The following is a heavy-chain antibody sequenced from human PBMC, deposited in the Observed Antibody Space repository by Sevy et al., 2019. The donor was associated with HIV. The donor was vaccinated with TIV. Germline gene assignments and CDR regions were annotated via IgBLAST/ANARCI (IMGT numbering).Heavy chain of an antibody. CDR1: GFTFSSYA. V-gene: IGHV3-30-3*01. D-gene: IGHD2-15*01. J-gene: IGHJ6*02. Sequence: GGSLRLSCAASGFTFSSYAMNWVRQAPGKGLEWVADISYDGSNKYYADSVKGRFTISRDNSKNTHYQQMNSLRAEDTTVYYCARYGLVVGATYEGSYFYYGMDVWGQGTMVTVSS. CDR2: ISYDGSNK. CDR3: ARYGLVVGATYEGSYFYYGMDV.